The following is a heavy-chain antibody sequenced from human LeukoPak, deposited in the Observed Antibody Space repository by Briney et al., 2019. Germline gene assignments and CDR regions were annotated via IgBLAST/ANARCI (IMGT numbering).Heavy chain of an antibody. J-gene: IGHJ3*02. CDR2: INPSGGST. V-gene: IGHV1-46*01. CDR3: ASLDAVAGTSGAFDI. Sequence: ASVKVSCKASGYTFTSYGISWVRQAPGQGLEWMGIINPSGGSTSYAQKFQGRITMTRDTSTSTVYMELSSLRSEDTAVYYCASLDAVAGTSGAFDIWGQGTMVTVSS. D-gene: IGHD6-19*01. CDR1: GYTFTSYG.